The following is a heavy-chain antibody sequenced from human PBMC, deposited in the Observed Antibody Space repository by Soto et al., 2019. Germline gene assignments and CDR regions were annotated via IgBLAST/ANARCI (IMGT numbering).Heavy chain of an antibody. Sequence: QLQESGPGLVKPSETLSLTCTVSGGSISSSSYYWGWIRQPPGKGLEWIGTIYYSGSTYYNPSLKSRVTRSADTSKNQFSLKLSSVTAADTAVYYCARHLYCSSSTCYFSDYWGQGTLVTVSS. V-gene: IGHV4-39*01. CDR2: IYYSGST. J-gene: IGHJ4*02. D-gene: IGHD2-2*01. CDR1: GGSISSSSYY. CDR3: ARHLYCSSSTCYFSDY.